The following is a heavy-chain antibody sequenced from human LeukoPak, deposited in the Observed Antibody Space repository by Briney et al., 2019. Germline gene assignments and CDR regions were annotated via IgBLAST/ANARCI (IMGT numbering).Heavy chain of an antibody. CDR1: GYTFTSYA. D-gene: IGHD1-14*01. Sequence: ASVKVSCKASGYTFTSYAMHWVRQAPGQRLEWMGWINAGNGNTKYSQEFQGRVTITRDTSASTAYMELSSLRSEDMAVYYCASEGNLGTFNPFDYWGQGTLVTVSS. V-gene: IGHV1-3*03. CDR3: ASEGNLGTFNPFDY. CDR2: INAGNGNT. J-gene: IGHJ4*02.